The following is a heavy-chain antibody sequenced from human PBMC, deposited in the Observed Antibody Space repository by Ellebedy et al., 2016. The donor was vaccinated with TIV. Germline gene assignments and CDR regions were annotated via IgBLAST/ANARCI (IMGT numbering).Heavy chain of an antibody. Sequence: GESLKISCTASGFTFGDYAMSWFRQAPGKGLEWVGFIRSKAYGGTTEYAASVKGRFTISRDDSKSIAYLQMNSLKTEDTAVYYCTSDSEYPHLVDYWGQGTLVTVSS. CDR1: GFTFGDYA. D-gene: IGHD2/OR15-2a*01. V-gene: IGHV3-49*03. CDR2: IRSKAYGGTT. J-gene: IGHJ4*02. CDR3: TSDSEYPHLVDY.